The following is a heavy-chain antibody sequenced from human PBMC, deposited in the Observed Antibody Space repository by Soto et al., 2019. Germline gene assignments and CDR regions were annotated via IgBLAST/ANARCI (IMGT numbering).Heavy chain of an antibody. J-gene: IGHJ4*02. CDR1: GFTFESYA. Sequence: GGSQRLSCAASGFTFESYAMSWVRQAPGKGLEWVSAISGIGGTTYYADSVKGRFTISRDNSKNTLYLQMNSLRAEDTAVYYCAREYSSAWKTFDYWGQGTLVTVSS. CDR2: ISGIGGTT. V-gene: IGHV3-23*01. D-gene: IGHD6-19*01. CDR3: AREYSSAWKTFDY.